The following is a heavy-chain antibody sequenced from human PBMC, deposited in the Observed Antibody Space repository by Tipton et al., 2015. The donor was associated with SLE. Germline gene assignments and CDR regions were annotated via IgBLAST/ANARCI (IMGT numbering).Heavy chain of an antibody. J-gene: IGHJ3*01. D-gene: IGHD2-8*01. Sequence: TLSLTCTVSGASISSHYWSWIRQPPGKGLEWIEYMYYSGSAHYNPSLRNRVTMSLDTSKNQFSLKLSSVTAADTAVYFCAREDVGIMVEASFDVWGPGAVVTVSS. V-gene: IGHV4-59*11. CDR3: AREDVGIMVEASFDV. CDR2: MYYSGSA. CDR1: GASISSHY.